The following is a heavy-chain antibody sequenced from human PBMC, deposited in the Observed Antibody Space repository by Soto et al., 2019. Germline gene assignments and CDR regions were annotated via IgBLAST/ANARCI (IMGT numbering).Heavy chain of an antibody. V-gene: IGHV1-18*01. D-gene: IGHD3-22*01. CDR3: ARDLTYYYDSSVSGWFDP. CDR1: GYTFTSYG. CDR2: ISAYNGNT. Sequence: QVQLVQSGAEVKKPGASVKVSCKASGYTFTSYGISWVRQAPGQGLEWMGWISAYNGNTNYAQKXQGRVTMTTDXXTXTXXMELRSLRSDDTAVYYCARDLTYYYDSSVSGWFDPWGQGTLVTVSS. J-gene: IGHJ5*02.